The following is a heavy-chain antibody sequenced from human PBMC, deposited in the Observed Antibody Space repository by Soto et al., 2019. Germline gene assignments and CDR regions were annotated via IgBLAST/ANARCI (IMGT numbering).Heavy chain of an antibody. CDR1: GGSISSYY. J-gene: IGHJ6*02. D-gene: IGHD3-9*01. CDR2: IYYSGST. V-gene: IGHV4-59*08. CDR3: ARRALDPDYYYGMDV. Sequence: SETLSLTCTVSGGSISSYYWSWIRQPPGKGLEWIGYIYYSGSTNYNPSLKSRVTISVDTSKNQFSLKLSSVTAADTAVYYCARRALDPDYYYGMDVWGQGTTVTVSS.